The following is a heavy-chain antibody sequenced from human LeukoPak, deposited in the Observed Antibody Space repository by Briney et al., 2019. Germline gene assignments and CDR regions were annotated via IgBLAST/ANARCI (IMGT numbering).Heavy chain of an antibody. J-gene: IGHJ4*02. CDR1: GFTFSSYA. D-gene: IGHD3-10*01. CDR2: ISGSGGST. Sequence: GGSLRLSCAASGFTFSSYAMSWVRQAPGKGLEWVSAISGSGGSTYYADSVKGRFTISRDDSKNTLYLQMNSLRAEDTAVYYCAKAESMVRGESDYWGQGTLVTVSS. V-gene: IGHV3-23*01. CDR3: AKAESMVRGESDY.